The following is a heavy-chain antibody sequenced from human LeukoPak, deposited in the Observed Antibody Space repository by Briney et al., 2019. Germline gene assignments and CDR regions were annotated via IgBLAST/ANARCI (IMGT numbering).Heavy chain of an antibody. V-gene: IGHV3-23*02. CDR3: ARVAGWHWFDP. D-gene: IGHD6-19*01. CDR2: IRPSGDNT. J-gene: IGHJ5*02. CDR1: GFTFSSYS. Sequence: GGSVRLSCAAYGFTFSSYSMNWVRQAPGRGLEWVSSIRPSGDNTYYGDSVKGRFTISRDNSKNTVYLQMNNMRVDDTAVYYCARVAGWHWFDPWGQGTLVTVSS.